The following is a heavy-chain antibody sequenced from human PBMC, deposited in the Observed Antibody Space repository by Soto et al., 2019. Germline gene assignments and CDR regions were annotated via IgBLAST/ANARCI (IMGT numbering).Heavy chain of an antibody. CDR2: IYSGGST. CDR1: GFTVSSNY. CDR3: ARDTAVAGTDY. Sequence: GGSLRLSCAASGFTVSSNYMSWVRQAPGKGLEWVSVIYSGGSTYYADSVKGRFTISRDNSKNTLYLQMNSLRAEDTAVYYCARDTAVAGTDYWGQGTLVTVSS. V-gene: IGHV3-66*01. J-gene: IGHJ4*02. D-gene: IGHD6-19*01.